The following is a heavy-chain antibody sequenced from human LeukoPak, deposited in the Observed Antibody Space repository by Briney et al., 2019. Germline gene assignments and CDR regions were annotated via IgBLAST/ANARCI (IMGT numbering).Heavy chain of an antibody. V-gene: IGHV1-8*01. J-gene: IGHJ4*02. CDR1: GYTFTSYD. CDR2: MNPNSGST. CDR3: ARVVGGGDCYHGCLENDY. Sequence: ASVKVSCKASGYTFTSYDINWVRQATGQGLEWMGWMNPNSGSTGYAQKFQGRVTMTRNTSISTAYMELSSLRSEDTAVYYCARVVGGGDCYHGCLENDYWGQGTLVTVSS. D-gene: IGHD2-21*02.